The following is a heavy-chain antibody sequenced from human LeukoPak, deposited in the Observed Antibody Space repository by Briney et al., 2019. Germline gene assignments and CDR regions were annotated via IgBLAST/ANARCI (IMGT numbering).Heavy chain of an antibody. D-gene: IGHD3-22*01. J-gene: IGHJ3*02. CDR3: ARVWLGVTMTDGLDI. V-gene: IGHV1-2*02. CDR1: GYTFSDYY. CDR2: ISPNSGGT. Sequence: GASVKVSCKASGYTFSDYYIHWVRQAPGQGLEWMGWISPNSGGTNYTQNFQGRVAMTRDTSISTAYMELSGLRSHDTAVYYCARVWLGVTMTDGLDIWGQGAMVTVSS.